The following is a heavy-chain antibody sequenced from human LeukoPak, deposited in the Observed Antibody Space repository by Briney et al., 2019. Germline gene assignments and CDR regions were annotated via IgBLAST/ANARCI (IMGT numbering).Heavy chain of an antibody. Sequence: PGGSLRLSCAASGFSFSDHYMDWVRQAPGKGLEWVAVISYDGSNKYYADSVKGRFTISRDNSKNTLYLQMNSLRAEDTAVYYCAKENTMVRGVIITYFDYWGQGTLVTVSS. J-gene: IGHJ4*02. CDR3: AKENTMVRGVIITYFDY. CDR2: ISYDGSNK. CDR1: GFSFSDHY. D-gene: IGHD3-10*01. V-gene: IGHV3-30*18.